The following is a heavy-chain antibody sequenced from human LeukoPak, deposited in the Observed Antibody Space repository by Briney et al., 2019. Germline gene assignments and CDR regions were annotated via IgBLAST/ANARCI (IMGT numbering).Heavy chain of an antibody. CDR3: ARGSSGGDY. V-gene: IGHV3-64*01. CDR1: GFSFSNYA. Sequence: PGGSLRLSCAASGFSFSNYAMHWVRQAPGKGLEYVSAISSNGGSTDYANSVKGRFTISRDNSKNTLYLQMGSLRAEDMAVYYCARGSSGGDYWGQGTLVTVLS. J-gene: IGHJ4*02. D-gene: IGHD3-10*01. CDR2: ISSNGGST.